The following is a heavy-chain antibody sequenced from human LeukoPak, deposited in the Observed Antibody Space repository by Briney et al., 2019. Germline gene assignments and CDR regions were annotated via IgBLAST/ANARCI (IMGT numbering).Heavy chain of an antibody. V-gene: IGHV4-59*01. CDR1: GGSISSYY. Sequence: SETLSLTCTVSGGSISSYYWSWIRQPPGKGLEWIGYIYYSGSTNYNPSLKSRVTISVDTSKNQFSLKLSSVTAADTAVYYCARVNYYYGMDVWGQGTTVTVSS. CDR3: ARVNYYYGMDV. CDR2: IYYSGST. J-gene: IGHJ6*02.